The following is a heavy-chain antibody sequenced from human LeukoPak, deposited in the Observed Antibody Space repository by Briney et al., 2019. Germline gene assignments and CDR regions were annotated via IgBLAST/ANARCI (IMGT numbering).Heavy chain of an antibody. J-gene: IGHJ6*03. CDR2: IKQDGSEK. CDR1: GFTFSTYW. CDR3: ARVLRYCSGGNCYSGGLGYMDV. V-gene: IGHV3-7*03. Sequence: PGGSLRLSCAASGFTFSTYWMTWVRQAPGKGLEWVANIKQDGSEKYFVDSVKGRFSISRDNAKNSLYLQMNGLRAEDTAVYYCARVLRYCSGGNCYSGGLGYMDVWGKGTTVTISS. D-gene: IGHD2-15*01.